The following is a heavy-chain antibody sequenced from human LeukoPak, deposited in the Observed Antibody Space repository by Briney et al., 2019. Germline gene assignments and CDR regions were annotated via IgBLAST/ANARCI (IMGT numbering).Heavy chain of an antibody. J-gene: IGHJ4*02. CDR3: ARIPIVDITSGGY. V-gene: IGHV3-53*01. CDR2: IYSGGST. Sequence: GGSLRLPCAASGFTVSSNYVSWVRQAPGEGLEWLSVIYSGGSTYYADSVKGRFTILRDNSKNTMYLQMNSLRAEDTAVYYCARIPIVDITSGGYWGQGTLVTVSS. CDR1: GFTVSSNY. D-gene: IGHD3-22*01.